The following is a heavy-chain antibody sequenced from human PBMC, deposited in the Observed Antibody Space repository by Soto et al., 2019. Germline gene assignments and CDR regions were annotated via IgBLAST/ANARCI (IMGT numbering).Heavy chain of an antibody. Sequence: QVQLQESGPGLVKPSQTLSLTCTVSGGSISSGGYYWSWIRQHPGKGLEWIVYIYYSGSTYYNPSLKSRVTISVDTSKNQFSLKLSSVTAADTAVYYCARDAPPEYSSSSGTGYYYYYMDVWGKGTTVTVSS. J-gene: IGHJ6*03. CDR2: IYYSGST. D-gene: IGHD6-6*01. V-gene: IGHV4-31*03. CDR1: GGSISSGGYY. CDR3: ARDAPPEYSSSSGTGYYYYYMDV.